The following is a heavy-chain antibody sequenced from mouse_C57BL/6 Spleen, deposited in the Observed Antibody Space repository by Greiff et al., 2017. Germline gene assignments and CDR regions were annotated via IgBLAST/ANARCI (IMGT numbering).Heavy chain of an antibody. V-gene: IGHV3-6*01. Sequence: VQLQESGPGLVKPSQSLSLTCSVTGYSITSGYYWNWIRQFPGNKLEWMGYISYDGSNNYNPSLKNRISITRDTSKNQFFLKLNSVTTEDTATCYCARDLAYWGQGTLVTVSA. CDR2: ISYDGSN. CDR1: GYSITSGYY. J-gene: IGHJ3*01. CDR3: ARDLAY.